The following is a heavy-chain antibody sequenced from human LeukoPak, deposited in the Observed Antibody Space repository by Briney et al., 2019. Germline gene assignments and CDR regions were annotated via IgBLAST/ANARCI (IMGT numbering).Heavy chain of an antibody. D-gene: IGHD1-26*01. CDR1: GGSISSYY. J-gene: IGHJ4*02. CDR2: IYTSGST. CDR3: VKIKPGGASFDY. V-gene: IGHV4-4*07. Sequence: SETLSLTCTVSGGSISSYYWSWIRQPAGKGLEWIGRIYTSGSTNYNPSLKSRVTMSVDTSKNQFSLKLSSVTAADTALYYCVKIKPGGASFDYWGQGTLVTVSS.